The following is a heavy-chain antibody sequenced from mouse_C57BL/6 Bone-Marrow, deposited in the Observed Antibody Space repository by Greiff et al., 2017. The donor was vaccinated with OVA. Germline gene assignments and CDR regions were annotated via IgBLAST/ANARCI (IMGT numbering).Heavy chain of an antibody. V-gene: IGHV1-63*01. J-gene: IGHJ2*01. Sequence: VKLQQSGPELVRPGASVKMSCKASGYTFTSYWMGWAKQRPGHGLEWIGGIYPGGGYTNYNGKFKGKATLTADKSSSTAYMQFSSLTSEDSAIVYCARIYYYGSFFDYWGQGTTLTVSS. D-gene: IGHD1-1*01. CDR1: GYTFTSYW. CDR3: ARIYYYGSFFDY. CDR2: IYPGGGYT.